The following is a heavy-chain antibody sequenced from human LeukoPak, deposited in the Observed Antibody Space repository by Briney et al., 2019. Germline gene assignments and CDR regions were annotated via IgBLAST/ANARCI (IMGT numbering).Heavy chain of an antibody. Sequence: ASVKVSCKASGYTFTSYYMHWVRQAPGQGLEWMGIINPSGGSTSYAQKFQGRVTMTRNTSISTAYMELSSLRSEDTAVYYCAREEYYYGPGSSGMDVWGQGTTVTVSS. CDR2: INPSGGST. CDR3: AREEYYYGPGSSGMDV. CDR1: GYTFTSYY. V-gene: IGHV1-46*01. J-gene: IGHJ6*02. D-gene: IGHD3-10*01.